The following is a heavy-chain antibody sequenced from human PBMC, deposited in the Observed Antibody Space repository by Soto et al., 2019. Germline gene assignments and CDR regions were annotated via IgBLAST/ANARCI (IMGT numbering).Heavy chain of an antibody. J-gene: IGHJ4*02. CDR1: GGSISSDNYF. Sequence: QVQLQESGPGLVKPSQTLSLTCTVSGGSISSDNYFWSWIRQPPGKGLEWIGYIYYSGSTYYNSSLKRRATLSIDTSKNHSSLELSSATAADTAVYYCARASQGDFLDSWGQGTLVTVSS. V-gene: IGHV4-30-4*01. D-gene: IGHD2-21*02. CDR3: ARASQGDFLDS. CDR2: IYYSGST.